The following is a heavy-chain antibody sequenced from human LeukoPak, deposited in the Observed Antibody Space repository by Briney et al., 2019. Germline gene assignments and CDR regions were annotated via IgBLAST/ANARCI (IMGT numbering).Heavy chain of an antibody. J-gene: IGHJ4*02. Sequence: GSSVKVSCKASGGTFSCYAISWVRQAPGQGLEWMGRIIPILGIANYAQKFQGRATITADESTSTAYMELSSLRSEDTAVYYCARLYDYVWGSYRYTHYYFDYWGQGTLVTVSS. CDR3: ARLYDYVWGSYRYTHYYFDY. CDR1: GGTFSCYA. CDR2: IIPILGIA. D-gene: IGHD3-16*02. V-gene: IGHV1-69*04.